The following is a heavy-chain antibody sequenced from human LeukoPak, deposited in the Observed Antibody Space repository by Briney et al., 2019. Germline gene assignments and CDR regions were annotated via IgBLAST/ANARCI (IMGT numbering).Heavy chain of an antibody. D-gene: IGHD4-17*01. CDR2: VSGSGGST. J-gene: IGHJ3*02. CDR1: GFTFISYA. V-gene: IGHV3-23*01. Sequence: HPGGSLRLSCAASGFTFISYAMSWVRQAPGKGLEWVSGVSGSGGSTYYADSVKGRFTISRDNSKNTLYLQMNSLRADDTAVYFCAKVGYPTVTNDAFDIWGQGTMVTVSS. CDR3: AKVGYPTVTNDAFDI.